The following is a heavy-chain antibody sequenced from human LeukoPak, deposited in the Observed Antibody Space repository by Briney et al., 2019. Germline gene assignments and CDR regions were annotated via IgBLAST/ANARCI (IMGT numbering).Heavy chain of an antibody. CDR1: GYIFTNNW. D-gene: IGHD5-18*01. J-gene: IGHJ4*02. V-gene: IGHV5-51*01. CDR2: IYPGDSDT. CDR3: ATGGIYSSNFDY. Sequence: GESLKISCKGSGYIFTNNWIGWVRQMPGKGLEWMGIIYPGDSDTRYSPSFEGQVTISADKSISTAYLQWSSLKASDTAVYYCATGGIYSSNFDYWGQGTLVTVSS.